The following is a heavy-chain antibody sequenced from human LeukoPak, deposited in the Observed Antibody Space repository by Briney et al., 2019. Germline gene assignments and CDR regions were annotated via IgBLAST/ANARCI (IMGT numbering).Heavy chain of an antibody. J-gene: IGHJ4*02. D-gene: IGHD2-21*02. CDR3: AKGAGMYVTAPDY. CDR2: VRGNGGDT. V-gene: IGHV3-23*01. CDR1: GFTFSSYT. Sequence: GGSLRLSCAASGFTFSSYTMTWVRQAPGKGLEGVSRVRGNGGDTSYADSVKGRFTISRDNSKNTLYLQMSSLRAEDTAVYYCAKGAGMYVTAPDYWGQGTLVTVSS.